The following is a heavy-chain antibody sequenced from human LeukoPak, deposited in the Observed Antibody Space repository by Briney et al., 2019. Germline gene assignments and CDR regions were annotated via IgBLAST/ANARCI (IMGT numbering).Heavy chain of an antibody. CDR3: ARVDCSGGSCYVWI. CDR2: INPNSGGT. CDR1: GYTFTGYY. J-gene: IGHJ3*02. V-gene: IGHV1-2*02. D-gene: IGHD2-15*01. Sequence: ASVKVSCKAPGYTFTGYYMHWVRQAPGQGLEWMGWINPNSGGTNYAQKFQGRVTMTRDTSISTAYMELSRLRSDDTAVYYCARVDCSGGSCYVWIWGQGTMVTVSS.